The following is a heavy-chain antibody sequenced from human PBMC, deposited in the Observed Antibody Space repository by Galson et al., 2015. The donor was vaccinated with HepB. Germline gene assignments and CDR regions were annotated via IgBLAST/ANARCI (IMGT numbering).Heavy chain of an antibody. CDR3: ARVYYDSSGYCCGYFDY. CDR2: ISYDGNNK. D-gene: IGHD3-22*01. J-gene: IGHJ4*02. Sequence: SLRLSCAASGFSFSRYEMHWVRQAPGKGLEWVAVISYDGNNKHYADSVKGRFTISRDNSKNTLYLQMNSLRPEDTAEYYCARVYYDSSGYCCGYFDYWGQGTQVTVSS. CDR1: GFSFSRYE. V-gene: IGHV3-30-3*01.